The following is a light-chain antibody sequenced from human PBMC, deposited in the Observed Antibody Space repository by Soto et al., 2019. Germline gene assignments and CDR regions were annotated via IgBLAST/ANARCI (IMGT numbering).Light chain of an antibody. CDR1: RSVSASY. V-gene: IGKV3-20*01. Sequence: ETVVTQSPGTLSLSPGERATLFCRASRSVSASYLAWYQQKPGQAPRLLIYGASSRATGIPDRFSGSGSGTDFTFTISRLEPEDFAVYYCQQYGSSPPSWTFGQGTKVEIK. CDR3: QQYGSSPPSWT. J-gene: IGKJ1*01. CDR2: GAS.